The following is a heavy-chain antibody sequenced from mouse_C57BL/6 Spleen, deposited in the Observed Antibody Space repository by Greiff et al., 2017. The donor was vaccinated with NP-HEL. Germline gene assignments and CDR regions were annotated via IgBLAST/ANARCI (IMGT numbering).Heavy chain of an antibody. V-gene: IGHV1-22*01. Sequence: EVKLQESGPELVKPGASVKMSCKASGYTFTDYNMHWVKQSHGKSLEWIGYINPNNGGTSYNQKFKGKATLTVNKSSSTAYMELRSLTSEDSAVYYCASPIYYDSYFDYWGQGTTLTVSS. CDR3: ASPIYYDSYFDY. D-gene: IGHD2-4*01. J-gene: IGHJ2*01. CDR1: GYTFTDYN. CDR2: INPNNGGT.